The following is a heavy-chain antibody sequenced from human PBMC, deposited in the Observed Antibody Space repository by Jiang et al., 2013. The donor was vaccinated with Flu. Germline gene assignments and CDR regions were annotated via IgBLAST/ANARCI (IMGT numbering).Heavy chain of an antibody. CDR1: GGSISSSNW. J-gene: IGHJ4*02. V-gene: IGHV4-4*02. D-gene: IGHD6-19*01. Sequence: PGLVKPSGTLSLTCAVSGGSISSSNWWSWVRQPPGKGLEWIGEIYHSGSTNYNPSLKSRVTISVDKSKNQFSLKLSSVTAADTAVYYCARVTYSSGWYIYFDYWGQGTLVTVSS. CDR3: ARVTYSSGWYIYFDY. CDR2: IYHSGST.